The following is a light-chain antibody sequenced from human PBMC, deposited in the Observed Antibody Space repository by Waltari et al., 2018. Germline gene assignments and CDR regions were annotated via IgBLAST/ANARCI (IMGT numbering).Light chain of an antibody. Sequence: DIQMTQSPSSLSASVGDKVTITCRASQTINSWLAWYHQKPGKAPKLLIYRASNLNKGVPSRFSGSGSGADYTLTISSLQPEDIGTYFCQQHKNSPWTFGQGTKVEIK. J-gene: IGKJ1*01. V-gene: IGKV1-5*03. CDR1: QTINSW. CDR2: RAS. CDR3: QQHKNSPWT.